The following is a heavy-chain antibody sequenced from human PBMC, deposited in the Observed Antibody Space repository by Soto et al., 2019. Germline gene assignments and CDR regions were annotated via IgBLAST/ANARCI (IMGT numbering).Heavy chain of an antibody. Sequence: GASVKVSCKTSGYTFTSYGIDWVRQAPGQGLEWMGWISPYNGDTKYVQRFQGRFTMTTDTPTRTAYMELRSLRSDDTAVYYCAIFDKRVADLDYWGQGARVTVS. CDR3: AIFDKRVADLDY. CDR2: ISPYNGDT. J-gene: IGHJ4*02. V-gene: IGHV1-18*01. D-gene: IGHD6-19*01. CDR1: GYTFTSYG.